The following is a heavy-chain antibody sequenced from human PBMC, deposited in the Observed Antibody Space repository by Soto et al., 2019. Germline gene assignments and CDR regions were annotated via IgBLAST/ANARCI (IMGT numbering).Heavy chain of an antibody. D-gene: IGHD3-22*01. V-gene: IGHV3-7*05. J-gene: IGHJ4*02. Sequence: GGSLRLSCAASGFTFSNYGMSWVRQAPGKGLEWVANIKQDGGEEDYVDSVKGRFTISRDNAKNSLYLQMNSLRAEDSAVYYCARDNSVIVVACPLLDNWGQGTLVTVSS. CDR1: GFTFSNYG. CDR2: IKQDGGEE. CDR3: ARDNSVIVVACPLLDN.